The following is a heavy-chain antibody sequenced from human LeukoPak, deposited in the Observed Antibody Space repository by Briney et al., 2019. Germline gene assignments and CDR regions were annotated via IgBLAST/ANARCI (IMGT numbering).Heavy chain of an antibody. D-gene: IGHD3-10*01. CDR1: GGSISSSSYY. J-gene: IGHJ4*02. CDR3: ARQLWFGESKDY. Sequence: SETLSLTCTVSGGSISSSSYYWGWIRQPPGKGLEWIGSIYYSGSTSYNPSLKSRVTISVDTSKNQFSLRLSSVTAADTAVYYCARQLWFGESKDYWGQGTLATVSS. V-gene: IGHV4-39*01. CDR2: IYYSGST.